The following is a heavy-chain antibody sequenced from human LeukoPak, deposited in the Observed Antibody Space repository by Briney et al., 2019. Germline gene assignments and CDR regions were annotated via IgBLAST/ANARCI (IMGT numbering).Heavy chain of an antibody. CDR2: ISSSSSYI. V-gene: IGHV3-21*01. CDR3: AIPPGYCRGGSCFDY. J-gene: IGHJ4*02. D-gene: IGHD2-15*01. CDR1: GFTFSSYS. Sequence: GGSLRLSCAASGFTFSSYSMNWVRQAPGKGLEWVSSISSSSSYIYYADSVKGRFTISRDNAKNSLYLQMNSLRAEDTAVYYCAIPPGYCRGGSCFDYWGQGTLVTVSS.